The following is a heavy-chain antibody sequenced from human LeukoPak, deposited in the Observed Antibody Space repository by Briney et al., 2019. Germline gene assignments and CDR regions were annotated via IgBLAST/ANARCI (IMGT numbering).Heavy chain of an antibody. CDR1: GGSLSSGGYS. Sequence: PSQTLSLTCAVSGGSLSSGGYSWSWVRQPPGRGLEWVGYIYHSGSTYYNPSLKSRVTISVDRSKNQFSLKLSSVTAADTAVYYCARTYYDILTGYPRDAFDIWGQGTMVTVS. CDR2: IYHSGST. CDR3: ARTYYDILTGYPRDAFDI. D-gene: IGHD3-9*01. J-gene: IGHJ3*02. V-gene: IGHV4-30-2*01.